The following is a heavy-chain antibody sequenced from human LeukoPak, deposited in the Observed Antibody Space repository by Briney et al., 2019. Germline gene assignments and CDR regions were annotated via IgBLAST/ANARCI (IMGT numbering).Heavy chain of an antibody. J-gene: IGHJ4*02. CDR1: GGSISSYY. Sequence: PSVTLSLTFTVSGGSISSYYWSWLRQPPGKGLEGIVIIYSSGGTYYYPSLKSRVTISVDTSKNQFPLKLISGTAADTAIYYCARDFYLTGDPGYFDFWGQGTLVTVSS. D-gene: IGHD7-27*01. CDR2: IYSSGGT. CDR3: ARDFYLTGDPGYFDF. V-gene: IGHV4-4*08.